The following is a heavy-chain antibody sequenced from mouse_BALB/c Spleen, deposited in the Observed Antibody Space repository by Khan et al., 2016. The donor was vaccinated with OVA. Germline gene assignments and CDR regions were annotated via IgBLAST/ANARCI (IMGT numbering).Heavy chain of an antibody. CDR1: GYSITSDYA. Sequence: QLEESGPGLVKPSQSLSLTCTVTGYSITSDYAWNWIRQFPGNKLEWMGFISYSGNTNYNPSLKSRITITRDTSKNQLFLRLNSVTTVYSATYYCARFDGEDLDYWGQGTTLTVSS. CDR2: ISYSGNT. V-gene: IGHV3-2*02. J-gene: IGHJ2*01. D-gene: IGHD2-3*01. CDR3: ARFDGEDLDY.